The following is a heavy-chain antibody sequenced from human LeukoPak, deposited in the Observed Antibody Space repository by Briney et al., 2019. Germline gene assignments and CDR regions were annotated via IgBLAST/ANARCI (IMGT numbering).Heavy chain of an antibody. J-gene: IGHJ4*02. Sequence: PGGSLRLSCVASGFTFSSYALNWVRQTPGKGLEWVSTISGSGASTYYADAVRGRFTISRDNSRNTLQLQMNSLRAEDTAVYYCANRFPDYWGQGTLVTVSS. CDR3: ANRFPDY. CDR2: ISGSGAST. D-gene: IGHD3-3*01. V-gene: IGHV3-23*01. CDR1: GFTFSSYA.